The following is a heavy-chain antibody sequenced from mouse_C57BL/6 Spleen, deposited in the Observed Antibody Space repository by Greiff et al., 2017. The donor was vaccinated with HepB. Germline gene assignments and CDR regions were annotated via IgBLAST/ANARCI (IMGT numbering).Heavy chain of an antibody. CDR3: ARENDYDDWFAY. J-gene: IGHJ3*01. V-gene: IGHV1-55*01. CDR2: IYPGSGST. Sequence: VQLQQPGAELVKPGASVKMSCKASGYTFTSYWITWVKQRPGQGLEWIGDIYPGSGSTNYNEKFKSKATLTVDTSSSTAYMQLSSLTSEDSAVYYCARENDYDDWFAYWGQGTLVTVSA. CDR1: GYTFTSYW. D-gene: IGHD2-4*01.